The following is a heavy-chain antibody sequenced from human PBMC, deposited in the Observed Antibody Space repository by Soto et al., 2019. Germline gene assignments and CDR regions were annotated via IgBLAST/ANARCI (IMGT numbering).Heavy chain of an antibody. Sequence: GASVKVSCKASGGTFSSYAISWVRQAPGQGLEWMGGIIPIFGTANYAPKFQGRVTITADKSTSTAYMELSSLRSEDTAVYYCVRGKRGYKPQTSGMDVWGQGTTVTVSS. V-gene: IGHV1-69*06. CDR2: IIPIFGTA. J-gene: IGHJ6*02. D-gene: IGHD5-12*01. CDR3: VRGKRGYKPQTSGMDV. CDR1: GGTFSSYA.